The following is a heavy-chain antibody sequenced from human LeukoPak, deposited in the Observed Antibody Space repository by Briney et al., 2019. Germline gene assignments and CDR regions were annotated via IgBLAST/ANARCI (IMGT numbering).Heavy chain of an antibody. J-gene: IGHJ4*02. CDR2: ISNPSSTR. CDR1: GFIFSDYY. CDR3: AKAPVTTCRGAYCYPFDY. D-gene: IGHD2-21*01. Sequence: PGGSLRLSCDASGFIFSDYYMSWVRQAPGKGLEWISYISNPSSTRYYADSVKGRFTISRDSSKNTLFLQMNRLRPEDAAVYYCAKAPVTTCRGAYCYPFDYWGQGTLVTVSS. V-gene: IGHV3-11*01.